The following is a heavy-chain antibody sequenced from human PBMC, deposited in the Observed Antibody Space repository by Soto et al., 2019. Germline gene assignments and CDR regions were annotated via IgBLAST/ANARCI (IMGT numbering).Heavy chain of an antibody. J-gene: IGHJ6*02. CDR1: GFTFSTYA. V-gene: IGHV3-23*05. CDR3: ASALIRGTAHGLDV. Sequence: PGGSVRLSCAASGFTFSTYAMNWVRQAPGKGLEWVATIVGSGKNTYYADSVKGRFTISRDNSRNTLYLQMDSLRGEDTALYYYASALIRGTAHGLDVWGQGTTVTVSS. CDR2: IVGSGKNT.